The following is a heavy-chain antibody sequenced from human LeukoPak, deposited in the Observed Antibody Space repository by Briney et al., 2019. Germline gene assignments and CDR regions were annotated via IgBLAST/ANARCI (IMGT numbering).Heavy chain of an antibody. CDR3: ARGRGLQSPKYFDY. CDR2: INHSGST. J-gene: IGHJ4*02. V-gene: IGHV4-34*01. Sequence: KPSETLSLTCAVYGGSFSGYYWSWIRQPPGKGLEWIGEINHSGSTNYNPSLKSRVTISVDTSKNQFSLKLSSVTAADTAVYYCARGRGLQSPKYFDYWGQGTLVTVSS. CDR1: GGSFSGYY. D-gene: IGHD5-24*01.